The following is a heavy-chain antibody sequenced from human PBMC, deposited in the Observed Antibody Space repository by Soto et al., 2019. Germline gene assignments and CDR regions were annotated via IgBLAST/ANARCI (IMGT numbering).Heavy chain of an antibody. CDR3: AKDQTYYDILTGHDESEGSDY. J-gene: IGHJ4*02. D-gene: IGHD3-9*01. CDR2: ISGSGGST. CDR1: GFTFSSYA. Sequence: GGSLRLSCAASGFTFSSYAMSWVRQAPGKGLEWVSAISGSGGSTYYADSVKGRFTISRDNSKNTLYLQMSSLRAEDTAVYYCAKDQTYYDILTGHDESEGSDYWGQGTLVTVSS. V-gene: IGHV3-23*01.